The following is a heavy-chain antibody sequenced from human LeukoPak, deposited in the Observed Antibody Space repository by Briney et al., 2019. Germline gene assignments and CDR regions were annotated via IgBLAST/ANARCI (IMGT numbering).Heavy chain of an antibody. V-gene: IGHV4-31*03. CDR3: ARRGIATRRINWYFDL. D-gene: IGHD6-6*01. Sequence: PSRTLSLTCTVSGGSISSGDYYWGWIRQHPGKGLEWIGYIYYSGSTYYNPSLKSRVTISVDTSKNQFSLKLSSVTAADTAVYYCARRGIATRRINWYFDLWGRGTLVTVSS. CDR2: IYYSGST. J-gene: IGHJ2*01. CDR1: GGSISSGDYY.